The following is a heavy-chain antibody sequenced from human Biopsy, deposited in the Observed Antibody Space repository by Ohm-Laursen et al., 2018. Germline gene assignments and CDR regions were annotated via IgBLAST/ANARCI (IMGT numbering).Heavy chain of an antibody. V-gene: IGHV1-24*01. J-gene: IGHJ4*02. CDR3: AADKNVWNVNY. Sequence: ASVKVSCKVSGYTLNELSMHWVRQVPGKGLEWMGGFAPENGKTVYAQNFQARVSLTEDTSTDTAYMELRSLRSEDTAVYYCAADKNVWNVNYWGQGAQVTVSS. CDR2: FAPENGKT. CDR1: GYTLNELS. D-gene: IGHD1-1*01.